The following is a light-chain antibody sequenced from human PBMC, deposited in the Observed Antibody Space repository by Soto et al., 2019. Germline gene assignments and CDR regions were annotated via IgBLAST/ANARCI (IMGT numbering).Light chain of an antibody. CDR1: SSDIGGFNY. V-gene: IGLV2-14*01. CDR2: DVN. J-gene: IGLJ1*01. Sequence: QSALTQPASVSVSPGQSITISCTGTSSDIGGFNYVSWYQQYPGKVPKLVIYDVNSRPSGVANRFSGSKSGNTASLTISGLQAEDEADYYCSSYTSRRSYVFGTGTKLTVL. CDR3: SSYTSRRSYV.